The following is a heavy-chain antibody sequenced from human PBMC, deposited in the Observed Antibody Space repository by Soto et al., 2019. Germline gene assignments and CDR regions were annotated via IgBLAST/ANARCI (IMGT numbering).Heavy chain of an antibody. D-gene: IGHD3-16*02. CDR2: INSDGSGT. J-gene: IGHJ3*02. CDR3: ARALYPPRAFDI. CDR1: GFTVSSYL. V-gene: IGHV3-74*01. Sequence: GGSLRLSYAASGFTVSSYLMHWVRQAPGKGLVWVSRINSDGSGTNYADSVKGRFTISRDNAKNTLYLQMNSLRAEDTAVYYCARALYPPRAFDIWGQGTMVTVSS.